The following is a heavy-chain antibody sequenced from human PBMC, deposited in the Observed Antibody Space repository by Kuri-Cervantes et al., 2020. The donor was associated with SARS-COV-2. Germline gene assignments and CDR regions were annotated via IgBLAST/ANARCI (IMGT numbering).Heavy chain of an antibody. Sequence: GESLKISCAASGFTFSSYAMHWVRQAPGKGLEWVAVISYDGSNKYYADSVKGRFTISRDNSKSTLSLQMNSLRAEDTAVYYCARSGYTYGYYFSAFDIWGQGTMVTVSS. CDR2: ISYDGSNK. V-gene: IGHV3-30*04. CDR3: ARSGYTYGYYFSAFDI. D-gene: IGHD5-18*01. J-gene: IGHJ3*02. CDR1: GFTFSSYA.